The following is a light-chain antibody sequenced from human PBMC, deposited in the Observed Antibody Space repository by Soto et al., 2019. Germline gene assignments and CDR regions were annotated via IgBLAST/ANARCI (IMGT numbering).Light chain of an antibody. CDR3: QHYGTSLT. Sequence: AIQLTQSPSSLYASVGDRVTITCRASQAIRTALGWYQQKPGKVPKLLIYAASILQSGVPSRFSGSGSGTDFTLTIISLQPEDFAVYYCQHYGTSLTFGGGAKVEI. J-gene: IGKJ4*01. CDR2: AAS. V-gene: IGKV1-6*01. CDR1: QAIRTA.